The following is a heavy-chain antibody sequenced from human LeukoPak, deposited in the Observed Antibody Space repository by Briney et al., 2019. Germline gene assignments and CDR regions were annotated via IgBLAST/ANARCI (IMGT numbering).Heavy chain of an antibody. J-gene: IGHJ4*02. D-gene: IGHD5-18*01. CDR2: IIPIFGTA. V-gene: IGHV1-69*05. Sequence: SVKVSCKASGGTFSSYAISWVRQAPGQGLEWMGRIIPIFGTANYAQKFQGRVTITTDESTSTAYMELSSLRSEDTAVYYCARDDDGCSYGVHWGQGTLVTVSS. CDR1: GGTFSSYA. CDR3: ARDDDGCSYGVH.